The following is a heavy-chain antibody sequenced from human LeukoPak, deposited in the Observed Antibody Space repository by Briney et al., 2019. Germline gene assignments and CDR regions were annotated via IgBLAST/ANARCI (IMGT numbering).Heavy chain of an antibody. CDR1: GFSCSYYA. J-gene: IGHJ4*02. Sequence: GGSLRLSCAASGFSCSYYALSWVRLAPGKGLEWVSGLSGNGHKTYYADSVRGRFTISRDNSKNTLYLQMNSLRAEDTAVYYCAKDSSADDSSGYSYYFDYWGQGTLVTVSS. V-gene: IGHV3-23*01. CDR2: LSGNGHKT. D-gene: IGHD3-22*01. CDR3: AKDSSADDSSGYSYYFDY.